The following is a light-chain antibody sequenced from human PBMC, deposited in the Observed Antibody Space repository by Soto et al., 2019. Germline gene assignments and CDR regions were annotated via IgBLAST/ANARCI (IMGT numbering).Light chain of an antibody. CDR1: QSVSSSY. V-gene: IGKV3-20*01. CDR3: KQYGSS. CDR2: GAS. Sequence: EIVVTQSTGTLSLSTGERATLSCRASQSVSSSYLAWYQQKPGQAPRLLIYGASSRATDIPDRFSGSGSGPYFILIIRRLEHEDFAVYYCKQYGSSFGQAARLEIK. J-gene: IGKJ5*01.